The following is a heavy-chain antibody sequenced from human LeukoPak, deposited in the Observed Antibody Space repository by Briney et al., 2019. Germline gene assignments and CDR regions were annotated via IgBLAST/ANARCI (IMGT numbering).Heavy chain of an antibody. V-gene: IGHV4-39*07. CDR1: GGSISSSSYY. J-gene: IGHJ6*03. CDR3: ARGPYSSSSMYRMDI. CDR2: IYYSGST. Sequence: SETLSLTCTVSGGSISSSSYYWGWIRQPPGKGLEWIGSIYYSGSTYYNPSLKSRVTISVDTSKNQFSLKLSSVTAADTAVYYCARGPYSSSSMYRMDIWGKGTRSPSP. D-gene: IGHD6-6*01.